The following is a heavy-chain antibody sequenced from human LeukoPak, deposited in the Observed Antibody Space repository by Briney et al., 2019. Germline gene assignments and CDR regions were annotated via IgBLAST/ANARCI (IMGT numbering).Heavy chain of an antibody. D-gene: IGHD6-19*01. J-gene: IGHJ4*02. CDR1: GFTFSSYE. CDR2: ISSSGSTI. Sequence: PGGSLRLSCAASGFTFSSYEMNLVRQAPGKGLEWVSYISSSGSTIYYADSVKGRFTISRDNAKNSLYLQMNSLRAEDTALYYCARDAKIIAVALGYYFDYWGQGTLVTVSS. V-gene: IGHV3-48*03. CDR3: ARDAKIIAVALGYYFDY.